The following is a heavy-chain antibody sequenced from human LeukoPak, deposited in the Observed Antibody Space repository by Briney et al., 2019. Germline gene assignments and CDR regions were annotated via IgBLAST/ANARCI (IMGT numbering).Heavy chain of an antibody. V-gene: IGHV4-59*01. D-gene: IGHD3-22*01. Sequence: SETLSLTCTVSGGSISSYYWSWIRQPPGKGLEWIGYIYYSGSTNYNPSLKSRVTISVDTSKNQFSLKLSSVTAADTAVYYCARGGAYYDSSGYPDYWGQGTLVTVSS. CDR3: ARGGAYYDSSGYPDY. J-gene: IGHJ4*02. CDR2: IYYSGST. CDR1: GGSISSYY.